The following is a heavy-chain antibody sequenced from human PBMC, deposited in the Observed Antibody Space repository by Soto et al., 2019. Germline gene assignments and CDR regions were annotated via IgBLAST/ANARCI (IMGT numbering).Heavy chain of an antibody. V-gene: IGHV6-1*01. D-gene: IGHD3-10*01. J-gene: IGHJ4*02. CDR1: GDSVSSNSAA. Sequence: QTLSLTCAISGDSVSSNSAAWTWIRQSPSRGLEWLGRTYYRSKWYNDYAVSVKSRITINPDTSKNQFSLQLNSVTPEDTAVYYCARAGEYYGSGSYYDYWGQGTLVTVSS. CDR3: ARAGEYYGSGSYYDY. CDR2: TYYRSKWYN.